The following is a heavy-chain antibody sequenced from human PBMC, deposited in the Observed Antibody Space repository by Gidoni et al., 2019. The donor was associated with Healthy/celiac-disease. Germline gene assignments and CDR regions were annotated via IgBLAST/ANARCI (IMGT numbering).Heavy chain of an antibody. Sequence: VKPLRLPCAASGFTFRRYGMHWVRQAPGKGLEWGAVISYDGSNKYYADSVKGRFTISRDNSKNTLYLQMNSLRAEDTAVYYCAKDRRYAIDYWGQGTLVTVSS. CDR1: GFTFRRYG. J-gene: IGHJ4*02. V-gene: IGHV3-30*18. D-gene: IGHD2-8*01. CDR2: ISYDGSNK. CDR3: AKDRRYAIDY.